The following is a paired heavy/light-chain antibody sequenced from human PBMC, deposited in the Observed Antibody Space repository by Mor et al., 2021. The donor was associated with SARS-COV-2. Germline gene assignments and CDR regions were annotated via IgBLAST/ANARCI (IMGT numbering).Heavy chain of an antibody. CDR3: AKDQLGETYTYGYFDQ. CDR1: GFTFSNYG. Sequence: QVQLEESGGGVVQPGRSLRLSCAASGFTFSNYGMHWVRQAPGKGLEWVAVTSYDGNKEHYADSVKGRFTISRDNSKNTLYLQMNSLRAEDTAVYYCAKDQLGETYTYGYFDQWGQGTLVTVSS. V-gene: IGHV3-30*18. J-gene: IGHJ4*02. D-gene: IGHD3-16*01. CDR2: TSYDGNKE.
Light chain of an antibody. CDR2: AVS. Sequence: DIQMTQSPSSVSASVGDRVTIACRATQGISNWLAWYQQKPGKAPKFLIYAVSHLQSGVPSRFSGSGSGTDFTLTISGLQPEDFATYYCQQGHSFPLTFGGGTKVEIK. V-gene: IGKV1-12*01. CDR3: QQGHSFPLT. CDR1: QGISNW. J-gene: IGKJ4*01.